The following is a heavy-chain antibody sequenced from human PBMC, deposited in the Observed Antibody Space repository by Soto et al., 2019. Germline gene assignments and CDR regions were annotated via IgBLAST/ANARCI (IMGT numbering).Heavy chain of an antibody. J-gene: IGHJ5*02. CDR3: ARGVATIGP. CDR1: GDSISSYY. V-gene: IGHV4-59*01. CDR2: IYYSGSX. Sequence: QVQLQESGPRLVKPSETLSLTCTVSGDSISSYYWSWIRQPPGKGLEWIGYIYYSGSXNYNPSLXXXXXXXXXXXXXXXXXXXXXXXAADTAVYYCARGVATIGPWGQGTLVTVSS. D-gene: IGHD5-12*01.